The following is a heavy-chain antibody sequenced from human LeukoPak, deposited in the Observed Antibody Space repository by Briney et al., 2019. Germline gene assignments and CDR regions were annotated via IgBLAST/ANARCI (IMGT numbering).Heavy chain of an antibody. CDR3: ARGGHGHTQNDY. V-gene: IGHV1-2*02. J-gene: IGHJ4*02. Sequence: ASVKVSFKASGYMFTDYHMHWVRQAPGQGGEWMGWINPNTGGTNYAQSFQGRVAMTRDTSITTSYMELSSLMSDDTALYYCARGGHGHTQNDYWGQGTLVTVSS. CDR2: INPNTGGT. CDR1: GYMFTDYH. D-gene: IGHD5-24*01.